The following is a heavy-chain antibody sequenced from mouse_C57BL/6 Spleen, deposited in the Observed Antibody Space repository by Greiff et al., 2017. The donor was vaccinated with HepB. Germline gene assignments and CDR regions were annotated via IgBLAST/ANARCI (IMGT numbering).Heavy chain of an antibody. CDR1: GFSLTSYG. J-gene: IGHJ1*03. CDR2: IWRGGST. D-gene: IGHD2-4*01. CDR3: AKGLDDYGYWYFDV. Sequence: VMLVESGPGLVQPSQSLSITCTVSGFSLTSYGVHWVRQSPGKGLEWLGVIWRGGSTDYNAAFMSRLSITKDNSKSQVFFKMNSLQADDTAIYYCAKGLDDYGYWYFDVWGTGTTVTVSS. V-gene: IGHV2-5*01.